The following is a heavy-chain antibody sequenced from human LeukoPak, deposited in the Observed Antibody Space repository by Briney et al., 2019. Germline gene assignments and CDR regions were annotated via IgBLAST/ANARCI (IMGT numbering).Heavy chain of an antibody. CDR3: LAGYYYYYMDV. V-gene: IGHV3-74*01. CDR2: INTHGSST. D-gene: IGHD3-16*01. J-gene: IGHJ6*03. CDR1: GFAFSNYW. Sequence: PGGPLRLSCAASGFAFSNYWLHWVRQAPGKGLEWVASINTHGSSTNYADSVKGRFTISRDNAKNTLYLQMTSLSAEDTAVYYALAGYYYYYMDVWGKGTTVTVSS.